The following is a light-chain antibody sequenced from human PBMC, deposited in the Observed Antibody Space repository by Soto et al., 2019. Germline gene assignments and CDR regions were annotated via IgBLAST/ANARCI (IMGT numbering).Light chain of an antibody. CDR1: QNINRR. V-gene: IGKV1-5*03. Sequence: DIQMTQSPSTLSASVGDRVTITCRARQNINRRLAWYQQRPGKAPNLLIHTATTLEVGVPSRFSGRASRTEFTLTISSLQPDDFAVYFCLQYNVYPLSSGGGTKHEIK. J-gene: IGKJ4*01. CDR2: TAT. CDR3: LQYNVYPLS.